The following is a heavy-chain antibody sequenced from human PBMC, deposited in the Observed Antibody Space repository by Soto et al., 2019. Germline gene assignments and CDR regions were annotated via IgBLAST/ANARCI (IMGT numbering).Heavy chain of an antibody. D-gene: IGHD3-10*01. J-gene: IGHJ5*02. CDR3: ARDWVVRGVVQNHNWFDP. Sequence: QVQLQESGPGLVKPSQTLSLTCTVSGDSIRSGGYYWSWIRQHPGKGLEWIGYIYYSGSTYYNPYLKSRVTISVDTSKNQFSLKLSSVTAADTAVYYCARDWVVRGVVQNHNWFDPWGQGTLVTVSS. V-gene: IGHV4-31*03. CDR2: IYYSGST. CDR1: GDSIRSGGYY.